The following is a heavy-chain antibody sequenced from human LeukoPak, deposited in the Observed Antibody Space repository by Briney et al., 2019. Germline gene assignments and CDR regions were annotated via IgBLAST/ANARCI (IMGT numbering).Heavy chain of an antibody. CDR3: ARVTDGTLDC. CDR2: IYYSGST. J-gene: IGHJ4*02. Sequence: PSETLSLTCTVSGGSISSGGYYWRWIRQHPGKGLEWIGYIYYSGSTHYNPSLKSRITISVDTSKNQLSLKLSSVTAADTAIYYCARVTDGTLDCWGQGTLVTVSS. D-gene: IGHD1-1*01. V-gene: IGHV4-31*03. CDR1: GGSISSGGYY.